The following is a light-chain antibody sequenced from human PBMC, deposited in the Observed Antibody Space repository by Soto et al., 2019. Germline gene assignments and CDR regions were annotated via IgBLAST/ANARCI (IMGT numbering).Light chain of an antibody. CDR3: QQYNNWPLT. CDR2: GAS. CDR1: QSVSSY. J-gene: IGKJ4*01. Sequence: EIVMTQSPATLSVSPGERASLSCRASQSVSSYLALYQQKPGQAPRLLISGASTRATGIPARFSGSGSGTDFTLTISSLQSEDFAVYYCQQYNNWPLTFAGGTKV. V-gene: IGKV3-15*01.